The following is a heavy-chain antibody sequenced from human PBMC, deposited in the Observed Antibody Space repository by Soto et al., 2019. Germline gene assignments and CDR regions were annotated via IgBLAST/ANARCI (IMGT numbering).Heavy chain of an antibody. J-gene: IGHJ6*02. D-gene: IGHD3-10*02. CDR3: ASVRGGYYYAMDV. V-gene: IGHV4-4*02. CDR1: GGSISSSNW. Sequence: QVQLQESGPGLVKPSGTLSLTCAVSGGSISSSNWWSWVRQPPGKGLEWIGEIYHSGSTNYNPSLKSRVTISVGKSRNQFSLKLSCVTAADTAVYYCASVRGGYYYAMDVWGQGTTVTVSS. CDR2: IYHSGST.